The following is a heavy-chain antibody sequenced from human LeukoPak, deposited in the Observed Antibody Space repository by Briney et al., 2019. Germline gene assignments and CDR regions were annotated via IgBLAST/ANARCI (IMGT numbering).Heavy chain of an antibody. V-gene: IGHV3-48*01. D-gene: IGHD6-13*01. J-gene: IGHJ4*02. CDR3: ATVAAAGKRDY. CDR1: GFTFSSYS. CDR2: ISSSSSTI. Sequence: SGGSLRLSCAASGFTFSSYSMNWVRQAPGKGLEWVSYISSSSSTIYYADSVNGRFTISRDNAKNSLYLQMNSLRAEDTAVYYCATVAAAGKRDYWGQGTLVTVSS.